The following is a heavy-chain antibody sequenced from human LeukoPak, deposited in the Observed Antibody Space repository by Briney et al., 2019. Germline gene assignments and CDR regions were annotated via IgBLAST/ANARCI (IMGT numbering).Heavy chain of an antibody. CDR3: ARDRGALPLTTFFDY. CDR2: ISAYNGNT. Sequence: CASEKVSCKASGYTFSMYGVSWVRQAPGQGHEWMGWISAYNGNTNYVQRLQGRVTMATATSTSTAYMELRSLRSDDTAVYYCARDRGALPLTTFFDYWGQGTLVTVSS. V-gene: IGHV1-18*04. CDR1: GYTFSMYG. D-gene: IGHD3-16*01. J-gene: IGHJ4*02.